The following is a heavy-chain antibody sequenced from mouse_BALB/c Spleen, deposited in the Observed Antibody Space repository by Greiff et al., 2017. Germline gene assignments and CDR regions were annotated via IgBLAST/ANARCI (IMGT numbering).Heavy chain of an antibody. CDR1: GFTFSSFG. Sequence: EVQLVESGGGLVQPGGSRKLSCAASGFTFSSFGMHWVRQAPEKGLEWVAYISSGSSTIYYADTVKGRFTISRDNPKNTLFLQMTSLRSEDTAMYYCARGEGLIYYYGSSYDFDYWGQGTTLTVSS. J-gene: IGHJ2*01. CDR2: ISSGSSTI. V-gene: IGHV5-17*02. D-gene: IGHD1-1*01. CDR3: ARGEGLIYYYGSSYDFDY.